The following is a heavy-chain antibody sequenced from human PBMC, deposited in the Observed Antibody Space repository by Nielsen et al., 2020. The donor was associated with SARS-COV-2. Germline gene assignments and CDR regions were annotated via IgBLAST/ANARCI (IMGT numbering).Heavy chain of an antibody. Sequence: GGSLRLSCAASGFTFSSYAMSWVRQAPGKGLEWVSAISGSGGSTYYADSVKGRFTISRDNSKNTLYLQMNSLRVEDTAVYYCAKVAPLYGDCSGANCFNDWGQGTLVTVSS. D-gene: IGHD2-15*01. CDR3: AKVAPLYGDCSGANCFND. V-gene: IGHV3-23*01. CDR2: ISGSGGST. CDR1: GFTFSSYA. J-gene: IGHJ4*02.